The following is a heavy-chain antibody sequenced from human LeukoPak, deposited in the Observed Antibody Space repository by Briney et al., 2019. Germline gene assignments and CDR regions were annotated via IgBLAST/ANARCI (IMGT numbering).Heavy chain of an antibody. CDR3: AKYGNSGRVIDN. CDR2: IYYTGGT. V-gene: IGHV4-59*08. Sequence: KPSETLSLTCTVSGGSIGSNYWTWIRQPPGKGLEYIGYIYYTGGTNYNPSLKSRVTISVDTSKNQFSLKLSSVTAADTAVYFCAKYGNSGRVIDNWGQGTLVTVSS. J-gene: IGHJ4*02. CDR1: GGSIGSNY. D-gene: IGHD5-12*01.